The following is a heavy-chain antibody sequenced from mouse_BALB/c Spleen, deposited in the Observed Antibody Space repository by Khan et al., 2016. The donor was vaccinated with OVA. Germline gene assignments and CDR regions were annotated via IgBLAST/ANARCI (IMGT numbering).Heavy chain of an antibody. J-gene: IGHJ4*01. CDR2: IYPGSGNT. CDR3: ARPYYYGSSYDTMDA. D-gene: IGHD1-1*01. V-gene: IGHV1-63*02. Sequence: QVQLQQSGAELVRPGTSVKMSCKAAGYTFTNYWIGWVKQRPGHGLEWIGDIYPGSGNTNYNEKFKGKATLTADTSYSTAYMQLSSLTSEDSAIYYCARPYYYGSSYDTMDAWGQGTSVTVSS. CDR1: GYTFTNYW.